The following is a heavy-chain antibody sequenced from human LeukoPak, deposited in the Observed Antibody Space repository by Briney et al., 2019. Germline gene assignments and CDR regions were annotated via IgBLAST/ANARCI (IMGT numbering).Heavy chain of an antibody. CDR2: IYYSGST. CDR3: ARHRTGYTFGFDY. J-gene: IGHJ4*02. V-gene: IGHV4-39*01. D-gene: IGHD5-18*01. Sequence: SETLSLTCTVSGGSISSSSYYWGWIRQPPGKGLEWIGSIYYSGSTYYNPSLKSRVTISVDTSKNQFSLKLSSATAADTAVYYCARHRTGYTFGFDYWGQGTLVTVSS. CDR1: GGSISSSSYY.